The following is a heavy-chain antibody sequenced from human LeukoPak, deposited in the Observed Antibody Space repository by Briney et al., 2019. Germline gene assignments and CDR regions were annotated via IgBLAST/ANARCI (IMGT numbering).Heavy chain of an antibody. J-gene: IGHJ3*02. CDR1: GGSISSYY. Sequence: SETLSLTCTVSGGSISSYYWSWIRQPAGKGLEWIGRIYTSGSTNYNPSLKSRVTMSVDTSKNQFSLRLTSVTAADTALYFCANRLLRSGTGAFDIWGQGTVVIVSS. CDR2: IYTSGST. V-gene: IGHV4-4*07. CDR3: ANRLLRSGTGAFDI. D-gene: IGHD1-1*01.